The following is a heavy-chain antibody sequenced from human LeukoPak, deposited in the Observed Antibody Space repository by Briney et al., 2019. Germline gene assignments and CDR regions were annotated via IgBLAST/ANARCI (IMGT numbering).Heavy chain of an antibody. Sequence: PSETLPLTCAVYGGSFSGYYWSWIRQPPGKGLEWIGEINHSGSTNYNPSLKSRVTISVDTSKNQFSLKLSSVTAADTAVYYCARGRTYSGSYSGENFDYWGQGTLVTVSS. CDR2: INHSGST. D-gene: IGHD1-26*01. CDR3: ARGRTYSGSYSGENFDY. CDR1: GGSFSGYY. J-gene: IGHJ4*02. V-gene: IGHV4-34*01.